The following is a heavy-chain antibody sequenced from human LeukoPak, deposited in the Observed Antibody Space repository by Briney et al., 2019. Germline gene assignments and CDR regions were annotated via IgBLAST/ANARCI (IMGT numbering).Heavy chain of an antibody. J-gene: IGHJ2*01. CDR1: GGSISSYY. CDR2: IYYSGRT. CDR3: ARNLKRRTYYYDSSGSRNWYFDL. D-gene: IGHD3-22*01. V-gene: IGHV4-59*01. Sequence: PSETLSLTCTVSGGSISSYYWSWIRQPPGKGLEWIGYIYYSGRTNYNPSLKSRVTISIDTSKNQFSLKLSSVTAADTAVYYCARNLKRRTYYYDSSGSRNWYFDLWGRGTLVTVSS.